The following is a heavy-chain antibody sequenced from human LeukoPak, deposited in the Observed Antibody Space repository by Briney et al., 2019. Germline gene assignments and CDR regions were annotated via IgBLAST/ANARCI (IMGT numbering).Heavy chain of an antibody. CDR3: SRGIDAYKAGDH. J-gene: IGHJ4*02. Sequence: PSETLSLTCSVSGGSISSSTYYWGWIRQPPGKGLEWIGSIYYSGSIYYNPSLKSRVTISVDTSKNQFSLRLTSVTAADTAVYYCSRGIDAYKAGDHWGPGTLVTVSS. CDR2: IYYSGSI. CDR1: GGSISSSTYY. D-gene: IGHD5-24*01. V-gene: IGHV4-39*01.